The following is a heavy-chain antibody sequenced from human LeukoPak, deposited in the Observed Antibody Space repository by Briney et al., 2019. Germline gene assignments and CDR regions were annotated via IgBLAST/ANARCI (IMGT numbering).Heavy chain of an antibody. CDR1: GFTFSSYA. Sequence: PGRSLRLSCAASGFTFSSYAMHWVRQAPGKGLEWVSVIYSGGTTYYADSVKGRFTISRDNSKSTLYLQMNSLRAEDTAVYYCARGRWVYDSSGFYSDYWGQGTLVTVSS. V-gene: IGHV3-53*01. CDR3: ARGRWVYDSSGFYSDY. CDR2: IYSGGTT. J-gene: IGHJ4*02. D-gene: IGHD3-22*01.